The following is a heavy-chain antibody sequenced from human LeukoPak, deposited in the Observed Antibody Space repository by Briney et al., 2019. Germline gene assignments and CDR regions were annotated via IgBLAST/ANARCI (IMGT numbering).Heavy chain of an antibody. CDR3: ARVDPVMAYYFDL. CDR1: GFTVSTNC. Sequence: GGSLRLSCAASGFTVSTNCMTWVRQAPGKGLEWVSTIYSGGTTYYADSVMGRFTISRHNSRNTLYLQMNSVKAEATTVYYCARVDPVMAYYFDLWGQGTLVSVSS. D-gene: IGHD5-18*01. V-gene: IGHV3-53*04. CDR2: IYSGGTT. J-gene: IGHJ4*02.